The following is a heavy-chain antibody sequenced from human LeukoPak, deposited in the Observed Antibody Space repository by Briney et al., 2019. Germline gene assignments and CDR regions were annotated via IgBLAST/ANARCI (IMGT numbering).Heavy chain of an antibody. V-gene: IGHV4-34*01. D-gene: IGHD1-26*01. CDR3: ARSWEPIRYYAMDV. CDR2: INHSGST. Sequence: SETLSLTCAVYGGSFSGYYWSWIRQPPGKGLEWIGEINHSGSTNYNPSLKSRVTISVDTSKNQFSLKLSSVTAADTAVYYCARSWEPIRYYAMDVWGQGTTVTVSS. CDR1: GGSFSGYY. J-gene: IGHJ6*02.